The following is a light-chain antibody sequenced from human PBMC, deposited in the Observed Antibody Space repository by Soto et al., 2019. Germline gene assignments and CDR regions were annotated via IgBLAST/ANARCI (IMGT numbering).Light chain of an antibody. CDR2: KAS. Sequence: DIQMTQSPSTLSASVGDRVTITCRASQSISSWLAWYQQKPGKAPKLLIYKASSLESGVPSRFSGSGSGTEFTLTISSLQPDDVATYYCQQYNSDSWTFGQGTKVDIK. CDR1: QSISSW. J-gene: IGKJ1*01. V-gene: IGKV1-5*03. CDR3: QQYNSDSWT.